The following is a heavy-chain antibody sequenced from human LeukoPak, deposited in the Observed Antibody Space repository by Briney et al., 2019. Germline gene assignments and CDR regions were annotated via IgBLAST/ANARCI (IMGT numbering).Heavy chain of an antibody. D-gene: IGHD2-2*02. Sequence: ASVKVSCKASGYTFTSYGISWVRQAPGQGLEWMGWISAYNGNTNYAQKLQGRVTMTTDTSTSTAYMELRSLRSDDTAAYYCARGYCSSTSCYTLDYWGQGTLVTVSS. CDR3: ARGYCSSTSCYTLDY. V-gene: IGHV1-18*01. CDR2: ISAYNGNT. CDR1: GYTFTSYG. J-gene: IGHJ4*02.